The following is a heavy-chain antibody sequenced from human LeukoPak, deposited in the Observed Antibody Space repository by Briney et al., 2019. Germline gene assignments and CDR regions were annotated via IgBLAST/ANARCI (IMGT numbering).Heavy chain of an antibody. CDR1: GFTFSSYA. V-gene: IGHV3-23*01. D-gene: IGHD6-13*01. Sequence: TGGSLRLSCAASGFTFSSYALSWVRQAPGKGLEWVSAISDSGGSTYYADSVKGRFTISRDNAKNSLYLQMNSLRAEDTAVYYCARDRWQQLVFFDYWGQGTLVTVSS. CDR3: ARDRWQQLVFFDY. CDR2: ISDSGGST. J-gene: IGHJ4*02.